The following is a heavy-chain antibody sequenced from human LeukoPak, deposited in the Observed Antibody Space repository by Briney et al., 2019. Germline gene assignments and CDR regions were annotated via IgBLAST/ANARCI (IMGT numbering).Heavy chain of an antibody. Sequence: PGGSLRLSCVVSGIPFSDYYMNWIRQAPGKGLEWISYISSSSSYTDYADSVKGRFTISRDNAQNALFLKMDRLRVEDTAVYYFAAGTAADYWGQGTRVTVSS. J-gene: IGHJ4*02. CDR1: GIPFSDYY. CDR3: AAGTAADY. CDR2: ISSSSSYT. D-gene: IGHD6-13*01. V-gene: IGHV3-11*03.